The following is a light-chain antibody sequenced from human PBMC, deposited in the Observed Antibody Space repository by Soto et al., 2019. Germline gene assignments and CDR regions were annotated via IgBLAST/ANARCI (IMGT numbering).Light chain of an antibody. CDR1: QSVRNW. CDR3: QQFNNYSYT. J-gene: IGKJ2*01. V-gene: IGKV1-5*01. CDR2: DAS. Sequence: DIQMTQSPSTLSASVGDRVTITCRASQSVRNWLAWYQQKPGKAPKLLIYDASSLESGVPSRFSGSGFGTEFTLTISSLQPDDFATYYCQQFNNYSYTFGQGTRVEIK.